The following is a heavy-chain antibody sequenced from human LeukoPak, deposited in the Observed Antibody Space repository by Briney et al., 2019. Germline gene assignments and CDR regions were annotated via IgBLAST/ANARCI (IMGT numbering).Heavy chain of an antibody. CDR3: AREPVVPGAVDFDS. CDR1: GFTFSRDS. D-gene: IGHD4/OR15-4a*01. Sequence: GGSLRLSCAASGFTFSRDSMNWVRQAPGKGLEWVSSISSSSSYIYYADSVKGRFTISRDNAKNSLYLQMSSLTAEDTAVYYCAREPVVPGAVDFDSWGQGTLVTVSS. CDR2: ISSSSSYI. J-gene: IGHJ4*02. V-gene: IGHV3-21*01.